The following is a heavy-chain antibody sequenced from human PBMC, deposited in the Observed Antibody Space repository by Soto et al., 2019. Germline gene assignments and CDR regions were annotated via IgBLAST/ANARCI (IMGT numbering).Heavy chain of an antibody. CDR1: GGSISSGGYY. CDR2: IYYSGST. V-gene: IGHV4-31*03. CDR3: ARENLVVPLYYYYGMDV. J-gene: IGHJ6*02. Sequence: PSETLSLTCTVSGGSISSGGYYWSWIRQHPGKGLEWIGYIYYSGSTYYNPSLKSRVTISVDTSKNQFSLKLSSVTAADTAVYYCARENLVVPLYYYYGMDVWGQGTRVTVSS. D-gene: IGHD3-22*01.